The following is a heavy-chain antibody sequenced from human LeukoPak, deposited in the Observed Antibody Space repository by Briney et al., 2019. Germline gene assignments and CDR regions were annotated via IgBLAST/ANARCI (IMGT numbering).Heavy chain of an antibody. CDR1: GGSISSSSYY. CDR3: ARDPPNWTYDY. Sequence: SETLSLTCTVSGGSISSSSYYWGWIRQPPGKGLEWIGSIYYSGSTYYNPSLKSRVTISVDTSKNQFSLKLSSVTAADTAVYYCARDPPNWTYDYWGQGTLVTVSS. J-gene: IGHJ4*02. V-gene: IGHV4-39*07. CDR2: IYYSGST. D-gene: IGHD1-20*01.